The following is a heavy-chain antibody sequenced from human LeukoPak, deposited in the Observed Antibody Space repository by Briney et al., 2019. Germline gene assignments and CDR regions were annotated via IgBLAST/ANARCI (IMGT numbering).Heavy chain of an antibody. CDR2: INPSGGST. Sequence: ASVKVSCKASGYSFTSYYIHWVRQAPGQGLEWMGMINPSGGSTSYAQKFQGRVTTTRDTSTSTVYMELSSLRSEDTAVYYCARNPYGAGNYWVYWGQGTLVTVSS. CDR3: ARNPYGAGNYWVY. CDR1: GYSFTSYY. D-gene: IGHD3-10*01. J-gene: IGHJ4*02. V-gene: IGHV1-46*01.